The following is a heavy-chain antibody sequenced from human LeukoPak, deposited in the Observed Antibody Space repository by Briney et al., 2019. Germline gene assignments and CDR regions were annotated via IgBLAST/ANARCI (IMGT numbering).Heavy chain of an antibody. CDR1: GYTFTGYY. D-gene: IGHD3-10*01. Sequence: GASVKVSCKASGYTFTGYYMHWVRQAPGQGLEWMGWINPNSGGTNYAQKFQGRVTMTRDTSISTAYMELSGLRSDDTAVYYCASLITMVRGVPFDYWGQGTLVTVSS. V-gene: IGHV1-2*02. CDR2: INPNSGGT. J-gene: IGHJ4*02. CDR3: ASLITMVRGVPFDY.